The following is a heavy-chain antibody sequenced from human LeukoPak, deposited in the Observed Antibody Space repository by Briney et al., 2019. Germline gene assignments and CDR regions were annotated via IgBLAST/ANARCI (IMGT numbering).Heavy chain of an antibody. V-gene: IGHV4-59*02. CDR3: ARAPWRYYGSGSYYNAFDL. CDR2: IHYSGST. CDR1: GDSVSSYY. J-gene: IGHJ3*01. D-gene: IGHD3-10*01. Sequence: SETLSLTCTVSGDSVSSYYWNWIRQPRGKGLEWIGYIHYSGSTNYNPSLKSRVTIAVDTSKNQLSLKLRSMTAADTAVYYCARAPWRYYGSGSYYNAFDLWGQGTMVTVSS.